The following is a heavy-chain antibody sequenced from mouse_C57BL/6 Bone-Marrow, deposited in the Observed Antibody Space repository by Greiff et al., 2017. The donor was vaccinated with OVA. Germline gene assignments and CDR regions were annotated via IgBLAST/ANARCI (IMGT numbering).Heavy chain of an antibody. CDR1: GYTFTSYW. CDR3: TRRDYDAFAY. CDR2: IDPSDSYT. J-gene: IGHJ3*01. D-gene: IGHD2-4*01. Sequence: QVQLQQSGAELVRPGTSVKLSCKASGYTFTSYWMHWVKQRPGQGLEWIGVIDPSDSYTNYNQKFKGKATLTVDTSSSTAYMQLSSLTSEDSAVYYCTRRDYDAFAYWGQGTLVTVSA. V-gene: IGHV1-59*01.